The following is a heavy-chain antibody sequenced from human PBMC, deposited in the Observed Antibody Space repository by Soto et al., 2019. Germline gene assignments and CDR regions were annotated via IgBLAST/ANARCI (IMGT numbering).Heavy chain of an antibody. CDR3: AMRFCGGGSCYSYWYFDL. J-gene: IGHJ2*01. D-gene: IGHD2-15*01. V-gene: IGHV3-23*01. CDR1: GFTFSSYA. Sequence: EVQLLESGGGLVQPGGSLRLSCAASGFTFSSYAMSWVRQAPGKGLEWVSAISGSGRSTYYADSVKGRFTISRDNSKNTLYLRMNSLRAGDTAGYYCAMRFCGGGSCYSYWYFDLWGRGTLVTVSS. CDR2: ISGSGRST.